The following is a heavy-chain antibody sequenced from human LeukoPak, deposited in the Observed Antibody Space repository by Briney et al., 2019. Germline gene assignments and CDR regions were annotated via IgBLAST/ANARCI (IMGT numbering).Heavy chain of an antibody. D-gene: IGHD3-3*01. CDR1: GFTFSSFA. Sequence: GGSLRLSCAASGFTFSSFAMSWVRQAPGKGLEWVSAISGSGGSTYYADSVKGRFTISRDNSKNSLYLQMNRLRDEDTAVYYCARIPWSQSEHFQYWGQGTLVTVSS. CDR2: ISGSGGST. V-gene: IGHV3-23*01. CDR3: ARIPWSQSEHFQY. J-gene: IGHJ1*01.